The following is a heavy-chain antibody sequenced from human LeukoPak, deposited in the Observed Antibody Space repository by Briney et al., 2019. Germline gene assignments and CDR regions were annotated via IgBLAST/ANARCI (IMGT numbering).Heavy chain of an antibody. D-gene: IGHD3-10*01. Sequence: GGSLRLSCTASGFTFGDYAMSWVRHAPGKGLEWVGFIRSKAYGGTTEYAASVKGRFTSSRDDSKSIAYLQMNSLITDDTAVYYCTRWFGDKYWGQGTLVTVSS. CDR2: IRSKAYGGTT. J-gene: IGHJ4*02. V-gene: IGHV3-49*04. CDR3: TRWFGDKY. CDR1: GFTFGDYA.